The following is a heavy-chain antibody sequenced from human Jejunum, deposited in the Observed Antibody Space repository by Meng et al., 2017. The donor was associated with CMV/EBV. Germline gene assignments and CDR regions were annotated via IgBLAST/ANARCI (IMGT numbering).Heavy chain of an antibody. J-gene: IGHJ6*02. V-gene: IGHV3-20*04. CDR2: ITWNGGST. CDR3: ARDIVDNEDGV. Sequence: CAASGFTFVHYGMSWVRQAPGEGLEYVSAITWNGGSTDYADSVKGRFTISRDNAKNSLYLQMNSLRAEDTALYYCARDIVDNEDGVWGQGTTVTVSS. D-gene: IGHD5-12*01. CDR1: GFTFVHYG.